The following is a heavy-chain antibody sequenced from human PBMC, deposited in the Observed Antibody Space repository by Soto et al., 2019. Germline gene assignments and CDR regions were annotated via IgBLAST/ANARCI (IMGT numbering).Heavy chain of an antibody. D-gene: IGHD5-12*01. CDR2: IYSGGST. CDR3: AIVATISRWTIKDY. V-gene: IGHV3-66*01. Sequence: GSLRLSCAASGFTVSSNYMSWVRQAPGKGLEWVSVIYSGGSTYYADSVKGRFTISRDNSKNTLYLQMNSLRAEDTAVYYCAIVATISRWTIKDYWGQGTLVTVSS. J-gene: IGHJ4*02. CDR1: GFTVSSNY.